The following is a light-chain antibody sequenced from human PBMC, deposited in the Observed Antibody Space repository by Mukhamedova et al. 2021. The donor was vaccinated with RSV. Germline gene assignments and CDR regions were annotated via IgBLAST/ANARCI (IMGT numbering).Light chain of an antibody. V-gene: IGKV1-39*01. J-gene: IGKJ1*01. Sequence: WYQRRVHGKAPKLLIYSASTLQSGVPSRFSGRGSVRDFTLTISSLQLEDFATYYCHQPYTPPRTFAQGTMV. CDR3: HQPYTPPRT. CDR2: SAS.